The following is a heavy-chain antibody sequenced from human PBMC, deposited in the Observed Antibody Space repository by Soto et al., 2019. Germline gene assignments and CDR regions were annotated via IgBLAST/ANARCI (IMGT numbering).Heavy chain of an antibody. CDR1: GGSISSGGYY. V-gene: IGHV4-31*03. CDR3: ARERKIAYSGYGDFDY. Sequence: SETLSLTCTVSGGSISSGGYYWSWIRQHPGKGLEWIGYIYYSGSTYYNPSLKSRVTISVDTSKNQFSLKLSSVTAADTAVYYCARERKIAYSGYGDFDYWGHGTLVTVSS. CDR2: IYYSGST. D-gene: IGHD5-12*01. J-gene: IGHJ4*01.